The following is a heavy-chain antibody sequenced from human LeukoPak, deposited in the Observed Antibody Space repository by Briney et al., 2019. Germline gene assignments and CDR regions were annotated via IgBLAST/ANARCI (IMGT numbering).Heavy chain of an antibody. CDR2: IYYSGST. V-gene: IGHV4-59*01. D-gene: IGHD3-3*01. J-gene: IGHJ6*03. CDR3: ARGGYDPTYYMDV. Sequence: PSETLSLTCTVSGGSISSYYWSSIRQPPGKGLEWIGYIYYSGSTNYNPSLKSRVTISVDTSKNQFSLKLSSVTAADTAVYYCARGGYDPTYYMDVWGKGTTVTVSS. CDR1: GGSISSYY.